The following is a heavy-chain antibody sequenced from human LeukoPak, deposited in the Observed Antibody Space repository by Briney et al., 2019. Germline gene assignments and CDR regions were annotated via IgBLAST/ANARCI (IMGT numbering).Heavy chain of an antibody. CDR1: GGSISSNTYY. V-gene: IGHV4-39*01. CDR2: ISYSGST. CDR3: ARHGYYYSSGPLFDS. D-gene: IGHD3-10*01. J-gene: IGHJ4*02. Sequence: SETLSLTCTFSGGSISSNTYYWAWIRQPPGKGLEWIGTISYSGSTYYNPSLNSRVTISVDTSKNQFFLKLATVTATGTALYYFARHGYYYSSGPLFDSWGQGTLVTVSS.